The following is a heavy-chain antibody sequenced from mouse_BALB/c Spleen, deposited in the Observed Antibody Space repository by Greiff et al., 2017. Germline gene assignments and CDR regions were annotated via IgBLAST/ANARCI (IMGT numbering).Heavy chain of an antibody. CDR1: GYTFTSYW. J-gene: IGHJ4*01. Sequence: VKLMESGAELARPGASVKLSCKASGYTFTSYWMQWVKQRPGQGLEWIGAIYPGDGDTRYTQKFKGKATLTADKSSSTAYMQLSSVASEDSAVYYGACDGYFSSYYAMDYWGQGTSVTVSS. D-gene: IGHD2-3*01. V-gene: IGHV1-87*01. CDR2: IYPGDGDT. CDR3: ACDGYFSSYYAMDY.